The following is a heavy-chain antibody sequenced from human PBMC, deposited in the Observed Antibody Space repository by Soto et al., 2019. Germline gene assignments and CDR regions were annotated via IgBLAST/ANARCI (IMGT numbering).Heavy chain of an antibody. D-gene: IGHD6-13*01. Sequence: PGGSLRLSCADSGFSFSSYSMHWVRQAPGKGLEWVAVISYDGSNKYYADSVKGRFTITRDSSKNTVSLQMNSLRLEDTAVYYCARAPPRGIAAPGTWGSGMDVWGQGTTVTVSS. CDR3: ARAPPRGIAAPGTWGSGMDV. CDR1: GFSFSSYS. CDR2: ISYDGSNK. J-gene: IGHJ6*02. V-gene: IGHV3-30*04.